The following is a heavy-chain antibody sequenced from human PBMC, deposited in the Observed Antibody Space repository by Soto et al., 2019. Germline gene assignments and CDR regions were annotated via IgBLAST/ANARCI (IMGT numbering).Heavy chain of an antibody. Sequence: GGSLRLSCAASGFTFDDYAMHWVRQAPGKGLEWVSGISWNSGSIGYADSVKGRFTISRDNAKNSLYLQMNSLRAEDTALYYCAKDIYDYGDYGNAFDIWGQGTMVTVSS. CDR2: ISWNSGSI. CDR1: GFTFDDYA. J-gene: IGHJ3*02. V-gene: IGHV3-9*01. CDR3: AKDIYDYGDYGNAFDI. D-gene: IGHD4-17*01.